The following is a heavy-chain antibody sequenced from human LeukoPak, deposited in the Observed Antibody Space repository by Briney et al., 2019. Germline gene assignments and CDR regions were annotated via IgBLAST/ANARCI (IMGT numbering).Heavy chain of an antibody. Sequence: ASVKVSCKASGYTFTDYYMHWVRQAPGQGLEWMGWINPNSGGTSPAQNFQGRVTMTRDTSISTAYMELSRLRSDDTAVYYCAREGDWGSAYPDYWGQGTLVTVSS. D-gene: IGHD7-27*01. J-gene: IGHJ4*02. CDR1: GYTFTDYY. V-gene: IGHV1-2*02. CDR2: INPNSGGT. CDR3: AREGDWGSAYPDY.